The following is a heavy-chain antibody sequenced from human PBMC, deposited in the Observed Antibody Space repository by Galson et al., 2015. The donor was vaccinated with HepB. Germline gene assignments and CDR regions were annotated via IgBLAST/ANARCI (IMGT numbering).Heavy chain of an antibody. J-gene: IGHJ4*02. CDR2: IDWDDDK. Sequence: PALVKPTQTLTLTCTFSGFSLSTSGMCVSWIRQPPGKALEWLARIDWDDDKFYSTSLKTRLTISKDTSKNQVVLTMTNMDPVDTATYYCARIPRSRGDGSDFFDYWGQGTLVTVPS. D-gene: IGHD3-10*01. V-gene: IGHV2-70*17. CDR1: GFSLSTSGMC. CDR3: ARIPRSRGDGSDFFDY.